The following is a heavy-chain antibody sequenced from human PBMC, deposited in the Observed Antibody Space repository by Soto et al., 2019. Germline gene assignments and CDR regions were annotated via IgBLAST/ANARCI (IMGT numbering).Heavy chain of an antibody. Sequence: EVQLLESGGGLVQPGGSLRLSCAASGFTFSSYGMTWVRQAPGKGLEWVSFSSATGAGTYYADSVKGRFTISRDNSKNTLYLQMPGLKADDTAVYYSANDRRAGGNYGFYSDFWGQGALVIVSS. J-gene: IGHJ4*02. CDR2: SSATGAGT. CDR3: ANDRRAGGNYGFYSDF. V-gene: IGHV3-23*01. D-gene: IGHD3-10*01. CDR1: GFTFSSYG.